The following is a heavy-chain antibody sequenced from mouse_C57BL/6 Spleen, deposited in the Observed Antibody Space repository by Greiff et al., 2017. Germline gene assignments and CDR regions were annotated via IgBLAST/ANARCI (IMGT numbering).Heavy chain of an antibody. V-gene: IGHV5-9*01. D-gene: IGHD3-2*02. J-gene: IGHJ4*01. CDR3: ARQQLRLRDYAMDY. CDR1: GFTFSSYT. CDR2: ISGGGGNT. Sequence: EVNLVESGGGLVKPGGSLKLSCAASGFTFSSYTMSWVRQTPEKRLEWVATISGGGGNTYYPDSVKGRFTISRDNAKNTLYLQMSSLRSEDTALYYCARQQLRLRDYAMDYWGQGTSVTVSS.